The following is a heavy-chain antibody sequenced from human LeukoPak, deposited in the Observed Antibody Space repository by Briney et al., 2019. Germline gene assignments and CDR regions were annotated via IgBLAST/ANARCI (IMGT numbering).Heavy chain of an antibody. CDR2: ISSSIITK. J-gene: IGHJ4*02. Sequence: PGGSLRLSCAASGFTFSAYYMTWIRQAPGKGLEWVSYISSSIITKYYADSVKGRFTISRDNAKNSLYLQMNSLRAEDTAVYYCARAPRSGGSLDYWGQGTLVTVSS. CDR1: GFTFSAYY. CDR3: ARAPRSGGSLDY. D-gene: IGHD6-19*01. V-gene: IGHV3-11*01.